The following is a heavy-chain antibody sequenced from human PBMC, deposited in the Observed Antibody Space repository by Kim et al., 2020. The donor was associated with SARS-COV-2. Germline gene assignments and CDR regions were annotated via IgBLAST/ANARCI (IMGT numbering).Heavy chain of an antibody. CDR1: GFTFSNYA. Sequence: GGSLRLSCVASGFTFSNYAMTWVRQAPGKGLEWVSTISGSGAGTYYADSVKGRFTISRDNSKNTLYLQLKSLRAEDTAVYYCANSHYDYIGGSYRYPVLSQHWGPGTVLPLSS. D-gene: IGHD3-16*02. V-gene: IGHV3-23*01. CDR3: ANSHYDYIGGSYRYPVLSQH. J-gene: IGHJ1*01. CDR2: ISGSGAGT.